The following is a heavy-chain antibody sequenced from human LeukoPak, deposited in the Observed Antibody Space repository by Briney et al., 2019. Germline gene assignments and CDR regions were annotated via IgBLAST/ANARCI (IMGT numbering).Heavy chain of an antibody. CDR1: GGSFSGYY. J-gene: IGHJ4*02. D-gene: IGHD6-13*01. CDR3: ARGRIAAAGIDY. V-gene: IGHV4-34*01. Sequence: TTSETLSLTCAVYGGSFSGYYWSWIRQPPGKRLEWIGEINHSGSTNYNPSLKSRVTISVDTSKNQFSLKLSSVTAADTAVYYCARGRIAAAGIDYWGQGTLVTVSS. CDR2: INHSGST.